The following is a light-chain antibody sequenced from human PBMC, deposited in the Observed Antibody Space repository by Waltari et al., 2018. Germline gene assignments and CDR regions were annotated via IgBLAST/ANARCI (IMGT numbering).Light chain of an antibody. CDR2: KDK. CDR3: QSVDSSATYVI. CDR1: SLPKQY. J-gene: IGLJ2*01. V-gene: IGLV3-25*03. Sequence: SYDLTQPPSVSLSPGHTARITCSGDSLPKQYVYWYQQKSGPAPVLMIVKDKARPSAIPERFSGSRSGTTVTLTISGVQAEDEADDYCQSVDSSATYVIFGGGTKLTVL.